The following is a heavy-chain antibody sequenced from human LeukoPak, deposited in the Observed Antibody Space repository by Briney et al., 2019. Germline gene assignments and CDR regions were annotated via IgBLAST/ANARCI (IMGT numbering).Heavy chain of an antibody. D-gene: IGHD6-19*01. J-gene: IGHJ4*02. V-gene: IGHV3-30*18. Sequence: GGSLRLSCAVSGFTFSSYGMHWVRQAPGKGLEWVAVISYDGSNKYYADSVKGRFTISRDNSKNTLYLQMNSLRAEDTAVYYCAKADGPIAVAASDYWGQGTLVTVSS. CDR1: GFTFSSYG. CDR3: AKADGPIAVAASDY. CDR2: ISYDGSNK.